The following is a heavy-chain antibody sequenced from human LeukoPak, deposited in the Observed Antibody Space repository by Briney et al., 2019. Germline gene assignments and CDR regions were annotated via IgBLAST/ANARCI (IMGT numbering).Heavy chain of an antibody. J-gene: IGHJ4*02. D-gene: IGHD5-18*01. CDR3: ARQTVNTAGDYFDF. Sequence: GASLKISCKGSGYTFTTYWTGWVRQMPGKGLEWMGIIFPDDSDTRYSPSFQGQVTISADKSISTAYLQWSSLKASDTAVYYCARQTVNTAGDYFDFWGQGTLVTVSS. V-gene: IGHV5-51*01. CDR1: GYTFTTYW. CDR2: IFPDDSDT.